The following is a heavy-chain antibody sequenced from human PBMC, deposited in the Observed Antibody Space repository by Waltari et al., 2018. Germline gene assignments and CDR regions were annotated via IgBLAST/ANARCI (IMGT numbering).Heavy chain of an antibody. CDR1: GGSCSDYY. CDR3: ARVRRWSTLGAFDI. V-gene: IGHV4-34*01. CDR2: INQSGSA. Sequence: QVQLQQWGAGLLKPSETLSLTCAAYGGSCSDYYWSWTLQPPGKGLEWIREINQSGSANYNPSLNSRVTITVDTSKNQFSLKLGSVTAADTAVYYCARVRRWSTLGAFDIWGQGTMVTVSS. D-gene: IGHD2-15*01. J-gene: IGHJ3*02.